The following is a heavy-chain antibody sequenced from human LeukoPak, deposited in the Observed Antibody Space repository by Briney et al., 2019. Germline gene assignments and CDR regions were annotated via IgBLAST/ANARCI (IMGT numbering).Heavy chain of an antibody. J-gene: IGHJ3*02. CDR1: GFTFTSSA. CDR3: AADPPDNIVATINDAFDI. CDR2: IVVGSGNT. D-gene: IGHD5-12*01. Sequence: SVKVSCKASGFTFTSSAMQWVRQARGQRLEWIGWIVVGSGNTNYAQKFQERVAITRDMSTSTAYMELSSLRSEDTAVYYCAADPPDNIVATINDAFDIWGQGTMVTVSS. V-gene: IGHV1-58*02.